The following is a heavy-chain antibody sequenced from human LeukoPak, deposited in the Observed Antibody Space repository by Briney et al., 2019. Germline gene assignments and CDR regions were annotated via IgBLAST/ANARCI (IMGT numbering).Heavy chain of an antibody. V-gene: IGHV3-15*01. J-gene: IGHJ1*01. CDR3: TTEYYYDSSGYYEYFQH. CDR1: GFTFSNAW. D-gene: IGHD3-22*01. Sequence: WGSLRLSCAASGFTFSNAWMSWVRQAPGKGLEWVGRIKSKTDGGTTDYAAPVKGRFTISRDDSKNTLYLQMNSLKTEDTAVYYCTTEYYYDSSGYYEYFQHWGQGTLVTVSS. CDR2: IKSKTDGGTT.